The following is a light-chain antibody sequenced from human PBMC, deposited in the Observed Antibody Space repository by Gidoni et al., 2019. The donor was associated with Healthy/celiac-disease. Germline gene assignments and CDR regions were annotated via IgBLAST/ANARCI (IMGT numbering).Light chain of an antibody. J-gene: IGKJ1*01. CDR1: QSVSSN. Sequence: EIVMTQSPATLSVSPGARATLSCRASQSVSSNLAWYQQKPGQAPRRLIYGASTRATGIPARCSGSGSGTEFTPTISSLQSEAFAVYYCQQYNNWPRTFGQGTKVEIK. V-gene: IGKV3-15*01. CDR2: GAS. CDR3: QQYNNWPRT.